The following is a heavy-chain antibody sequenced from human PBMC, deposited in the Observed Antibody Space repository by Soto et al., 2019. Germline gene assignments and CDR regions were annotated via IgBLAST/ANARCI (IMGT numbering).Heavy chain of an antibody. J-gene: IGHJ6*03. Sequence: ASVKISCKASGGTFSSYTISRVRQAPGQGLEWMGRIIPILGIANYARKFQGRVTITADKSTSTAYMELSSLRSEDTAVYYCEGYCSGGSCHSSGYYYYYMDVWGKGTTVTVSS. CDR3: EGYCSGGSCHSSGYYYYYMDV. V-gene: IGHV1-69*02. D-gene: IGHD2-15*01. CDR1: GGTFSSYT. CDR2: IIPILGIA.